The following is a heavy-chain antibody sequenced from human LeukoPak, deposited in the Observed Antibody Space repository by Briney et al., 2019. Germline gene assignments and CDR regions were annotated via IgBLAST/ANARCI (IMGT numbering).Heavy chain of an antibody. CDR2: ISGSGGST. J-gene: IGHJ4*02. CDR1: GFTFSNYG. Sequence: GGSLRLSCAASGFTFSNYGMHWVRQAPGKGLEWVSAISGSGGSTYYADSVKGRFTISRDNSKNTLYLQMNSLRAEDTAVYYCAKDLYDSSGFDYWGQRTLVTVSS. CDR3: AKDLYDSSGFDY. D-gene: IGHD3-22*01. V-gene: IGHV3-23*01.